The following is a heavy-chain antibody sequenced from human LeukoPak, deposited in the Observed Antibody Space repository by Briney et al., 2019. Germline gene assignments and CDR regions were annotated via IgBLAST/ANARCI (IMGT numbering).Heavy chain of an antibody. CDR3: ARTTVTSGPYSYFDL. D-gene: IGHD4-17*01. CDR2: IDIAGDT. V-gene: IGHV3-13*01. CDR1: GFTLSNYD. J-gene: IGHJ2*01. Sequence: PGGSLRLSCAASGFTLSNYDMHWVRQATGEGLEWVSGIDIAGDTYYPGSVRGRFTISRENAENSLYLQMNSLRAGDTGVYYCARTTVTSGPYSYFDLWGRGTPVTVS.